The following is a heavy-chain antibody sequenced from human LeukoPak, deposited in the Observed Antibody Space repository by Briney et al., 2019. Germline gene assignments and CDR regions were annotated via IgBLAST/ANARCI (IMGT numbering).Heavy chain of an antibody. CDR3: ARSPRRGITMVRGVPTGGGY. V-gene: IGHV4-59*12. Sequence: PSETLSLTCTVSGGSISSYYWSWIRQPPGKGLEWIGYIYYSGSTNYNPSLKSRVTISVDTSKNQFSLKLSSVTAADTAVYYCARSPRRGITMVRGVPTGGGYWGQGTLVTVSS. CDR1: GGSISSYY. D-gene: IGHD3-10*01. CDR2: IYYSGST. J-gene: IGHJ4*02.